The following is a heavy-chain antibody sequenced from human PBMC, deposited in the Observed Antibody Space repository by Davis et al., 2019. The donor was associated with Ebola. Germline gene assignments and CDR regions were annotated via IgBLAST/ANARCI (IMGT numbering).Heavy chain of an antibody. CDR3: AREDQLLMDLWFDP. Sequence: GESLKISCAASGFTFSSYWMHWVRQAPGKGLVWVSRINSDGSSTSYADSVKGRITISRDNAKNTLYLQMNSLRAEDTAVYYCAREDQLLMDLWFDPWGQGTLVTVSS. CDR2: INSDGSST. CDR1: GFTFSSYW. D-gene: IGHD2-2*01. J-gene: IGHJ5*02. V-gene: IGHV3-74*01.